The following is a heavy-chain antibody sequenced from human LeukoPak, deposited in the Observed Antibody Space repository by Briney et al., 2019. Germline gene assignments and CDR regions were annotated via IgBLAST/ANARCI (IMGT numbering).Heavy chain of an antibody. Sequence: GGSLSLSCAASGFTFSNYWMHWVRQAPGKGLVGVSQINSDGTVTNYADSVKGRFTISRDNAKNTLYLQMNSPRAEDTAVYYCSRPMSPGWDADAPDIWGQGTTVTVS. D-gene: IGHD3-9*01. J-gene: IGHJ3*02. CDR1: GFTFSNYW. CDR3: SRPMSPGWDADAPDI. CDR2: INSDGTVT. V-gene: IGHV3-74*01.